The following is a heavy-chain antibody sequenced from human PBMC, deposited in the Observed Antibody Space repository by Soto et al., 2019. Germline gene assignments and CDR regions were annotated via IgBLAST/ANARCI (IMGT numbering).Heavy chain of an antibody. V-gene: IGHV3-30*03. CDR1: GFTFSSYG. CDR2: ISYDGSNK. D-gene: IGHD4-17*01. CDR3: PTDPDYGDYAEYFQH. Sequence: PGGSLRLSCAASGFTFSSYGMHWVRQAPGKGLEWVAVISYDGSNKYYADSVKGRFTISRDNSKNTLYLQMNSLRAEDTAVYYCPTDPDYGDYAEYFQHWGQGTLVTVSS. J-gene: IGHJ1*01.